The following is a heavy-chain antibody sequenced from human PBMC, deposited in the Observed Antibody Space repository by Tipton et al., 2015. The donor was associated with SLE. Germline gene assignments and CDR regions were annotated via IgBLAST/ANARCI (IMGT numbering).Heavy chain of an antibody. CDR3: ARGPYYYMDV. V-gene: IGHV4-59*01. J-gene: IGHJ6*03. CDR2: IYYSGST. CDR1: GGSISSYY. Sequence: TLSLTCTVSGGSISSYYWSWIRQPPGKGLQWIGYIYYSGSTNYNPSLKSRVTISVDTSKKQFSLKLSSVTAADTAVYYCARGPYYYMDVRGKGTTVTVSS.